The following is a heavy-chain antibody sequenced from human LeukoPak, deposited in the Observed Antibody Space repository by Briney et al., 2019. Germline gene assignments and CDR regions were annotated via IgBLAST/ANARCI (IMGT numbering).Heavy chain of an antibody. Sequence: PGGSLRLSCAASGFTFSSYGMSWVRQAPGKGLEWVLAISGSGGSTYYADSVKGRFTISRDNSKNTLYLQMNSLRAEDTAVYYCAKDKSLVVGATLFDYWGQGTLVTVSS. CDR3: AKDKSLVVGATLFDY. J-gene: IGHJ4*02. CDR2: ISGSGGST. CDR1: GFTFSSYG. D-gene: IGHD1-26*01. V-gene: IGHV3-23*01.